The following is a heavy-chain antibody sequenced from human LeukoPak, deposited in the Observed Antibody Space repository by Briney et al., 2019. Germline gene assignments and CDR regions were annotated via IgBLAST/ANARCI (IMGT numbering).Heavy chain of an antibody. D-gene: IGHD4-17*01. Sequence: GASVKVSCKASGYTFTSYAMHWVRQAPGQRLEWMGWINAGNGNTKYSQKFQGRVTITRDTSASTAYMELSSLRSEDTAVYYCARDIRSVTTDNYGMDVWGQGTTVTVSS. V-gene: IGHV1-3*01. CDR2: INAGNGNT. CDR1: GYTFTSYA. J-gene: IGHJ6*02. CDR3: ARDIRSVTTDNYGMDV.